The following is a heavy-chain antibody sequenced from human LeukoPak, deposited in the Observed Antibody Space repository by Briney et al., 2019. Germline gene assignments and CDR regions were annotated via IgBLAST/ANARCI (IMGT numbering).Heavy chain of an antibody. CDR1: GYTFTNYG. D-gene: IGHD1-26*01. J-gene: IGHJ4*02. CDR3: AREGIVGAPDTFDY. CDR2: ISAYNANT. V-gene: IGHV1-18*01. Sequence: ASVKVSCKASGYTFTNYGISWVRQAPGQGLEWMGWISAYNANTNFAQKLQGRVTMTTDTSTSTAYMELRSLRSDDTAVYYCAREGIVGAPDTFDYWGQGTLVTVSS.